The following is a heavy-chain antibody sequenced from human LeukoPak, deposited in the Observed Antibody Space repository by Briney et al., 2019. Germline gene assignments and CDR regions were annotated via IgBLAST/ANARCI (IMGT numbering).Heavy chain of an antibody. CDR1: GYTFTSYG. CDR2: ISACNGNT. CDR3: ARGRGYSGYSYYFDY. V-gene: IGHV1-18*04. Sequence: ASVKVSCKASGYTFTSYGIRWVRQAPGQGLEWMGWISACNGNTNYAQKLQGRVTMTTDTSTSTAYMELRSLRSDDTAVYYCARGRGYSGYSYYFDYWGQGTLVTVSS. J-gene: IGHJ4*02. D-gene: IGHD5-12*01.